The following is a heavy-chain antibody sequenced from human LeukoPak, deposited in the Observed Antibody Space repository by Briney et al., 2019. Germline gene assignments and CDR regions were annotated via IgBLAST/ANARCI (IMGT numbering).Heavy chain of an antibody. D-gene: IGHD4-23*01. Sequence: PGGSLRLSCAASGFTFSSYWMHWVRQAPGKGLVWVSRISSDGSSTSYADSVKGRFTISRDNAKNTLYLQMNSLRAGDTAVYYCARGGGYGGTSGYFDYWGQGTLVTVSS. J-gene: IGHJ4*02. CDR3: ARGGGYGGTSGYFDY. V-gene: IGHV3-74*01. CDR1: GFTFSSYW. CDR2: ISSDGSST.